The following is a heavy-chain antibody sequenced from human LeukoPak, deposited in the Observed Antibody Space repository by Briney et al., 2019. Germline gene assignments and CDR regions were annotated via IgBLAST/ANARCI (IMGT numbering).Heavy chain of an antibody. V-gene: IGHV4-59*01. Sequence: PSETLSLTCTVSGVSISSYYWGWIRQPPGKGLEWIGYIYYSGSTNYNPSLKSRVTISVDTSKNQFSLKVSSVTAADTAVYYCARGSSGWGDYFDYWGQGTLVSVSS. CDR3: ARGSSGWGDYFDY. J-gene: IGHJ4*02. CDR2: IYYSGST. D-gene: IGHD6-19*01. CDR1: GVSISSYY.